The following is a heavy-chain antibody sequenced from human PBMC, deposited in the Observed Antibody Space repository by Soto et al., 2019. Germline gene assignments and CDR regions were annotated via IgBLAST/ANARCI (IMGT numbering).Heavy chain of an antibody. Sequence: ASVKVSCKASGYTFTSYYMHWVRQAPGQGLEWMGIIILSGGSTSYEQKFQGRVTMTRDTSTSTVYMELSSLRSEDTAVYYCAADIVVVPAAPKNYFDYWGQGTLVTVSS. CDR3: AADIVVVPAAPKNYFDY. CDR2: IILSGGST. CDR1: GYTFTSYY. V-gene: IGHV1-46*03. D-gene: IGHD2-2*01. J-gene: IGHJ4*02.